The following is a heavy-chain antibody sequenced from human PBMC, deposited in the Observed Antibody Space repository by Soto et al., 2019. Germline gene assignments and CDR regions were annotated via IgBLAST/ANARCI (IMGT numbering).Heavy chain of an antibody. V-gene: IGHV3-72*01. J-gene: IGHJ4*02. CDR2: TRNKANSYTT. Sequence: EVQLVESGGGLVQPGGSQRLSCAASGFTFSDHYMDWVRQAPGKGLEWVGRTRNKANSYTTEYAASVKGRFTISRDDSKNSLYLQMNSLKTEDTAVYYCAREFFWSGDFDYWGQGILVTVSS. CDR1: GFTFSDHY. CDR3: AREFFWSGDFDY. D-gene: IGHD3-3*01.